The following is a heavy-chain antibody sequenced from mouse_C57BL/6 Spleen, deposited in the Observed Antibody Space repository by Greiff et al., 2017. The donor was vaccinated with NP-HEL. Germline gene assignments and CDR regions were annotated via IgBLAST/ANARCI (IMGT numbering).Heavy chain of an antibody. D-gene: IGHD4-1*01. V-gene: IGHV5-9-1*02. Sequence: EVKVVESGEGLVKPGGSLKLSCAASGFTFSSYAMSWVRQTPEKRLEWVAYISSGGDYIYYADTVKGRFTISRDNARNTLYLQMSSLKSEDTAMYYCTRAPNLWFAYWGKGTLVTVSA. CDR2: ISSGGDYI. CDR1: GFTFSSYA. J-gene: IGHJ3*01. CDR3: TRAPNLWFAY.